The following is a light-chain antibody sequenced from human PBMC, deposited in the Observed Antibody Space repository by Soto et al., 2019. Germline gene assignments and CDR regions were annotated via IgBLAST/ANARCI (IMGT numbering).Light chain of an antibody. CDR1: SSDIGGYNY. Sequence: QSVLTQPASVSGSHGQSITISCTGSSSDIGGYNYVSWYQQHPDKAPKLMIYHVSNRPSGISSRFSGSKSGNTASLTISGLQAEDEADYYCSSYTSSTTYVFGTGTKVTVL. CDR3: SSYTSSTTYV. V-gene: IGLV2-14*01. J-gene: IGLJ1*01. CDR2: HVS.